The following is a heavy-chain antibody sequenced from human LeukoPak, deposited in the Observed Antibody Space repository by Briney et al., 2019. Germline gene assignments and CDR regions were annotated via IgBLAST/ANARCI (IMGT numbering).Heavy chain of an antibody. Sequence: SGPTLLNPPLPLTLTRSLSGSSLSTGGVGVGWIRRPPVKALEWLALINWDDDKLYTPSRKSSPTTTEASTKTHVVLTKANRDPGDTATYYCAHRYLGAGGTGKNWFDPWGQGTLVTVSS. CDR3: AHRYLGAGGTGKNWFDP. J-gene: IGHJ5*02. D-gene: IGHD6-13*01. V-gene: IGHV2-5*02. CDR2: INWDDDK. CDR1: GSSLSTGGVG.